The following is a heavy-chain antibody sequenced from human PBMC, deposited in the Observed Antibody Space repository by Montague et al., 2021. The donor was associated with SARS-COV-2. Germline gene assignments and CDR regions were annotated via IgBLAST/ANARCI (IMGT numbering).Heavy chain of an antibody. CDR2: VNHSGST. CDR3: ARGQVTIFRVLIMLPAAGALDI. CDR1: GGSFSGYY. V-gene: IGHV4-34*01. J-gene: IGHJ3*02. Sequence: SETLSLTCAVYGGSFSGYYWSWIRQPPGKGLEWIGEVNHSGSTNYNPSLKSRVTISVDTSKNQFSLKMNSVSAADTAVYYCARGQVTIFRVLIMLPAAGALDIWGRGTMVSVSS. D-gene: IGHD3-3*01.